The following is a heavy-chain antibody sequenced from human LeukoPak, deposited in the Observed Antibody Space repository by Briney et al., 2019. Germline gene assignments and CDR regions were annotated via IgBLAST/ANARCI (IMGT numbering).Heavy chain of an antibody. CDR3: AKDLGYGDYSVFDY. V-gene: IGHV3-23*01. J-gene: IGHJ4*02. Sequence: GGSLRLSCAVSGFTFSSYGMSWVRQAPGKGLEWVSIISGSGGSTYYADSVKGRFTISRDNSKNTLYLQMNSLRAEDTAVYYCAKDLGYGDYSVFDYWGQGTLVTVSS. D-gene: IGHD4-17*01. CDR2: ISGSGGST. CDR1: GFTFSSYG.